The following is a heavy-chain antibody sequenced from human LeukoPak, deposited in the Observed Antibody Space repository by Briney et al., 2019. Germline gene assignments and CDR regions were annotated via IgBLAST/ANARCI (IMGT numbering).Heavy chain of an antibody. D-gene: IGHD4-11*01. V-gene: IGHV4-39*01. J-gene: IGHJ3*02. Sequence: PSETLSLTCTVSGGSISSSSYFWGWIRQPPGKGLEWIGSIYYIGITYYNPSLKSRVTLSVDTSKNQFSLKLSSVTAANTAVYYCARLMTTTAAFDIWGQGTMVTVSS. CDR3: ARLMTTTAAFDI. CDR1: GGSISSSSYF. CDR2: IYYIGIT.